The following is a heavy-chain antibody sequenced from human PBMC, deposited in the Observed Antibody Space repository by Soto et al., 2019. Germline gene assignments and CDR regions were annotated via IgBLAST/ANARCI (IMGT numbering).Heavy chain of an antibody. Sequence: GGSLRLSCAASGFTFISYGMHWVRQAPGKGLEWVAVISYDGSNKYYADSVKGRFTISRDNSKNTLYLQMNSLRAEDTAVYYCAKSPSYSSSWYDAFDIWGQGTMVTVSS. CDR1: GFTFISYG. CDR2: ISYDGSNK. CDR3: AKSPSYSSSWYDAFDI. J-gene: IGHJ3*02. D-gene: IGHD6-13*01. V-gene: IGHV3-30*18.